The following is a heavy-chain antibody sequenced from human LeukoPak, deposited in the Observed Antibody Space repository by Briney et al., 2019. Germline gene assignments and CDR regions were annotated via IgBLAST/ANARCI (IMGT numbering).Heavy chain of an antibody. D-gene: IGHD6-19*01. CDR2: IHNREST. V-gene: IGHV4-38-2*02. J-gene: IGHJ4*02. CDR1: GYSISSGYY. CDR3: ARVHQWLVGDYFDY. Sequence: PSETLSLTCTVSGYSISSGYYWSWIRQPPGKGLEWIGSIHNRESTYYNPSLKSRVTISVDTSKNHFSLKLSSVTAADTAVYYCARVHQWLVGDYFDYWGQGTLVTVSS.